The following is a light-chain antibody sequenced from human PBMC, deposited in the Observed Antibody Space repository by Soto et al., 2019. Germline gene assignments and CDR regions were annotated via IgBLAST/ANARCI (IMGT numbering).Light chain of an antibody. CDR1: SSDVGGYNY. V-gene: IGLV2-14*01. CDR3: SSYTSSATVI. CDR2: DVT. Sequence: QSALTKFASVSGSPGQSITISCTGTSSDVGGYNYVSWYQQYPGKAPKLMIYDVTNRPSGVSNRFSGSKSGNTASLTISGLQAEDEADYYCSSYTSSATVIFGGGTKLTVL. J-gene: IGLJ2*01.